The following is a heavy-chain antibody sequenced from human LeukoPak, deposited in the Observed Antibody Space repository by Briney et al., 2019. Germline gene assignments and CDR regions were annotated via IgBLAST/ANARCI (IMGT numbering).Heavy chain of an antibody. CDR3: ARTTSMTASGYDY. D-gene: IGHD2-21*02. CDR1: GYTFTNYH. CDR2: INPDTGDK. V-gene: IGHV1-8*03. Sequence: ASVKVSCKASGYTFTNYHINWVRQASGQGLEWMTWINPDTGDKGYARKFQDRVTITTDTSISTAYMELSSLSPEDTAVYFCARTTSMTASGYDYWGQGTLVSVTS. J-gene: IGHJ4*02.